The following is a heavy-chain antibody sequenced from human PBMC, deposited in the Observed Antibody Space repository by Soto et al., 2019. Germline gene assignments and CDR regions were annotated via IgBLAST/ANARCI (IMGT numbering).Heavy chain of an antibody. V-gene: IGHV4-59*01. CDR3: ARELRYFDWFRAFDI. Sequence: TSETLSLTCTVSGGSISSYYWSWIRQPPGKGLEWIGYIYYSGSTNYNPSLKSRVTISVDTSKNQFSLKLSSVTAADTAVYCCARELRYFDWFRAFDIWGQGTMVTVSS. CDR2: IYYSGST. D-gene: IGHD3-9*01. CDR1: GGSISSYY. J-gene: IGHJ3*02.